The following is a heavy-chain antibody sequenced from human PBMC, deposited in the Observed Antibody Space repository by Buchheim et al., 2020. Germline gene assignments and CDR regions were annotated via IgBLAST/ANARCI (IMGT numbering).Heavy chain of an antibody. V-gene: IGHV3-33*01. CDR3: ARAATMVRGVPVDY. CDR2: IWYDGSNK. D-gene: IGHD3-10*01. J-gene: IGHJ4*02. CDR1: GFTFSSYG. Sequence: QVQLVESGGGVVQPGRSLRLSCAASGFTFSSYGMHWVRQAPGKGLEWVAVIWYDGSNKYYADSVKGRFTIPRDNSKNTLYLPMNSLRAEDTAVYYCARAATMVRGVPVDYWGQGTL.